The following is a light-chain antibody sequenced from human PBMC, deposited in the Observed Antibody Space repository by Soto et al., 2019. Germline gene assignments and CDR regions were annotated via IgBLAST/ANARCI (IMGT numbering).Light chain of an antibody. Sequence: QSALTQPASVSGSPGQSITISCTGTSSDVCGYNYVSWYQHHPGKAPKLMIYEVSNRPSGVSNRFSGSKSGYTASLTISGLQAEDEADYYCSSYTTTNTYVFGTGTKLTVL. CDR1: SSDVCGYNY. CDR2: EVS. CDR3: SSYTTTNTYV. J-gene: IGLJ1*01. V-gene: IGLV2-14*01.